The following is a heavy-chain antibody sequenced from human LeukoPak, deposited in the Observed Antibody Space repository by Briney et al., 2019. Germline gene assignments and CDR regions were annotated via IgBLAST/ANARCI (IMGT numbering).Heavy chain of an antibody. D-gene: IGHD6-6*01. J-gene: IGHJ5*02. CDR3: ARVGSSSDSNWFDP. V-gene: IGHV1-18*01. CDR1: GYTFTSYG. CDR2: VSAYNGNT. Sequence: ASVKVSCKASGYTFTSYGISWVRQGPGQGLEWMGWVSAYNGNTNYAQKLQGRVTMTTDTSTSTAYMELRSLRSDDTAVYYCARVGSSSDSNWFDPWGQGTLVTVSS.